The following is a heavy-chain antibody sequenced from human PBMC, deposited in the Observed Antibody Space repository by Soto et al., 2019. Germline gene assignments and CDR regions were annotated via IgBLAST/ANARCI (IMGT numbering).Heavy chain of an antibody. CDR3: ARGRNSAFDF. J-gene: IGHJ4*02. CDR2: IYYSGST. D-gene: IGHD1-26*01. CDR1: GGSIGSYF. Sequence: PSETLSLTCTVSGGSIGSYFWSWIRQPPGKGLQWIGCIYYSGSTSYNPSLKSRVTISLDTSKNQFSLQLNSVTPEDTAVYYCARGRNSAFDFWGQGTLVTVSS. V-gene: IGHV4-59*08.